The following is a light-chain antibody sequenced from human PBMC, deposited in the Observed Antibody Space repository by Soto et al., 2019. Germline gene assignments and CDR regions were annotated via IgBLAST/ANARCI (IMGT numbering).Light chain of an antibody. CDR2: DAS. Sequence: EIVLTQSPAILSLSPGERATLSCRASQSVGRYLVWYQQKPGQAPSLLIYDASNRATGVPARFSGSGSGTDSTLTISSLESEDFAVYYCQHRNNWPWTLGQGTKV. J-gene: IGKJ1*01. CDR1: QSVGRY. V-gene: IGKV3-11*01. CDR3: QHRNNWPWT.